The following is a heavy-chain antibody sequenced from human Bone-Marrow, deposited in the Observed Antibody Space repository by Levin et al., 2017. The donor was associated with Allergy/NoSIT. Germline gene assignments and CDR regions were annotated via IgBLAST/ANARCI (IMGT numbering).Heavy chain of an antibody. V-gene: IGHV4-39*07. J-gene: IGHJ5*02. Sequence: SQTLSLTCTVSGASINSTNYYWGWIRQPPGKGLEWIGTIYYNSYTYYNPSLKSRVTISKDTSKNQFSLKLSSVTAADTAVYYCARLADNWNVNWFDPWGQGTLATVSS. D-gene: IGHD1-20*01. CDR3: ARLADNWNVNWFDP. CDR2: IYYNSYT. CDR1: GASINSTNYY.